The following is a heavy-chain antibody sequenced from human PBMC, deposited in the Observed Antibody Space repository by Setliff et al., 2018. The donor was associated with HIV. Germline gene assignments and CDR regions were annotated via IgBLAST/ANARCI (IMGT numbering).Heavy chain of an antibody. D-gene: IGHD6-13*01. Sequence: ASVKVSCKISGYTLTELSIHWVRQAPGKGLEWRANFDPEDGETFYAQKFQGRLTMTEDTSTDTAYMELSSLRSDDTAMYYCATDPGYSSTWYSESFQHWGQGTVVTVSS. V-gene: IGHV1-24*01. CDR1: GYTLTELS. CDR3: ATDPGYSSTWYSESFQH. J-gene: IGHJ1*01. CDR2: FDPEDGET.